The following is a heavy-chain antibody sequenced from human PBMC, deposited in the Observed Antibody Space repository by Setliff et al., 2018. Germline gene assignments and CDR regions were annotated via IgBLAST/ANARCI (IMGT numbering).Heavy chain of an antibody. D-gene: IGHD2-2*02. Sequence: LRLSCAASGFTFSSYAMHWVRQAPGKGLEWVAVISYDGSNKYYADSVKGRFTISRDNSKNTLYLQMNSLRAEDTAVYYCARDTTWSTSCYTGWCYFDYWGHGTLVTVSS. CDR1: GFTFSSYA. J-gene: IGHJ4*01. CDR3: ARDTTWSTSCYTGWCYFDY. CDR2: ISYDGSNK. V-gene: IGHV3-30*04.